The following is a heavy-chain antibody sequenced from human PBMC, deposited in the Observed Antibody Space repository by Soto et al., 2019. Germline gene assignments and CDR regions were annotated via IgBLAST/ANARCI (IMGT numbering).Heavy chain of an antibody. V-gene: IGHV4-59*08. CDR3: ARHSNEYRKSLDY. J-gene: IGHJ4*02. Sequence: SETLSLTCTVSGGSISGYYWSWIRQPPGKGLEWIAYIYYSGSTNSNPSLKSRVTISVDTSKNQFSLKLSSVTAADTAVYYCARHSNEYRKSLDYWGQGTLVTVSS. CDR2: IYYSGST. D-gene: IGHD1-1*01. CDR1: GGSISGYY.